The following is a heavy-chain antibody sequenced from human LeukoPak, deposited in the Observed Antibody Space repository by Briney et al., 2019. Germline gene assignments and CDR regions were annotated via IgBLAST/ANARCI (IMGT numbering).Heavy chain of an antibody. CDR1: GFPFSGSW. Sequence: GGSLRLSCAASGFPFSGSWMDWVHQAPGKRMEWVANIKQDGSEKHYADSVKGRFTISRDNAKNSLFLQMSGLRAEDTAVYYCSRSLDYWGQGALVTVSS. J-gene: IGHJ4*02. CDR3: SRSLDY. V-gene: IGHV3-7*01. CDR2: IKQDGSEK.